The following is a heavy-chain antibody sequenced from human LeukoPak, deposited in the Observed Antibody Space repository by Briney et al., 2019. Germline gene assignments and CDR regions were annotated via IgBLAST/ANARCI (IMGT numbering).Heavy chain of an antibody. Sequence: GSSVKVSCKASGGTFSSYAISWVRQAPGQGLEWMGGIIPIFGTANYAQKFQGRVTITADESTSTAYMELSSLRSEDTAVYYCAKDLGYYDSSGYYPLYFDYWGQGTLVTVSS. J-gene: IGHJ4*02. CDR3: AKDLGYYDSSGYYPLYFDY. D-gene: IGHD3-22*01. CDR1: GGTFSSYA. CDR2: IIPIFGTA. V-gene: IGHV1-69*01.